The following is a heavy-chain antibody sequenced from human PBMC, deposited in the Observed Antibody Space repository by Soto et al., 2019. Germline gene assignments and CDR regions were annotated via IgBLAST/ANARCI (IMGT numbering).Heavy chain of an antibody. Sequence: GGSLRLSCAASGFTVSSNYMSWVRQAPGKGLEWVSVIYSGGSTYYADSVKGRFTISRHNSKNTLYLQMNSLRAEDTAVYYCARELGSSSWSSYYGMDVWGQGTTVTVSS. J-gene: IGHJ6*02. D-gene: IGHD6-13*01. CDR3: ARELGSSSWSSYYGMDV. CDR2: IYSGGST. CDR1: GFTVSSNY. V-gene: IGHV3-53*04.